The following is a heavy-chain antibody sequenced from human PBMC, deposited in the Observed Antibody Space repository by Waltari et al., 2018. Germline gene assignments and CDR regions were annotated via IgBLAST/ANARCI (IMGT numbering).Heavy chain of an antibody. D-gene: IGHD1-1*01. CDR1: GYTFTDYY. V-gene: IGHV1-69-2*01. CDR3: ARDPGGWNVDY. J-gene: IGHJ4*02. Sequence: EVQLLQSGAEVKKPGATVKIPCKSSGYTFTDYYIHWVKQTPGKGLEWMGRGGTKDGETIYAEKFQDRVTISADTSASTAYMDLSGLTSDDTAVYYCARDPGGWNVDYWGQGTHVTVSS. CDR2: GGTKDGET.